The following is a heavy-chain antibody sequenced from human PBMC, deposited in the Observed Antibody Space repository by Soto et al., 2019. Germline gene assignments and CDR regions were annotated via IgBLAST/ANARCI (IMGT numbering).Heavy chain of an antibody. V-gene: IGHV3-66*01. D-gene: IGHD2-21*01. CDR3: ARNQHIGNPVYSYFYYYLDV. J-gene: IGHJ6*03. CDR2: IYGGGDT. CDR1: GFTVSSSY. Sequence: EVELVESGGGLVQPGGSLRLSCAASGFTVSSSYMTWVRQAPGKGLEWVSAIYGGGDTDYADSVKHRITISRDNSENTLYLQINRLRAEDTAIYYCARNQHIGNPVYSYFYYYLDVWGQGTTVTVSS.